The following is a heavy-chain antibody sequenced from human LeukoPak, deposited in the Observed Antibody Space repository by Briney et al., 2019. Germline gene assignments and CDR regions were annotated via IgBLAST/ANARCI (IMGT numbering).Heavy chain of an antibody. J-gene: IGHJ4*02. Sequence: SETLSLTCTASGGSISSYYWSWIRQPPGKGLEWIGYIYYSGSTNYNPSLKSRVTISVDTSKNQFSLKLSSVTAADTAVYYCARGSIIAARVFDYWGQGSLVTVSS. CDR1: GGSISSYY. CDR3: ARGSIIAARVFDY. V-gene: IGHV4-59*01. D-gene: IGHD6-6*01. CDR2: IYYSGST.